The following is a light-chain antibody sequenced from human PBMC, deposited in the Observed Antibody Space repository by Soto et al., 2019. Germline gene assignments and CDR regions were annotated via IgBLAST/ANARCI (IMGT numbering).Light chain of an antibody. Sequence: EIVLTQSPGTLSLSPGERATLSCRASQSVSSSYLAWYQQKPGQAPRLLIYGASSRATGIPDRFNGSGSGKDFTLTIRRLEPEDFAVYYCQQYGSSRTFGQGTKLEIK. CDR3: QQYGSSRT. J-gene: IGKJ2*02. V-gene: IGKV3-20*01. CDR1: QSVSSSY. CDR2: GAS.